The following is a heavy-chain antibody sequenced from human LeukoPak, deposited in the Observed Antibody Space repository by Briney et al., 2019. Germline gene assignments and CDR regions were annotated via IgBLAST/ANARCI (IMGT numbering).Heavy chain of an antibody. Sequence: PSETLSLTCTVSGGSISSGSYYWIWMRQPAGRGREWIGRIYTSGSTNYNPSLKRRVTISVDTSKNQFSLPLNSVTPEDTAVYYCARAASGSYSGVGFDYWGQGTLVTVSS. CDR3: ARAASGSYSGVGFDY. CDR2: IYTSGST. CDR1: GGSISSGSYY. J-gene: IGHJ4*02. V-gene: IGHV4-61*02. D-gene: IGHD1-26*01.